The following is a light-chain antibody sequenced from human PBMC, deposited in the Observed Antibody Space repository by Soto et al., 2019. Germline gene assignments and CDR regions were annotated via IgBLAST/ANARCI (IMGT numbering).Light chain of an antibody. Sequence: LTQPRSVSGSPGQSVTISCTGTSSDVGGYNYVSWYQQHPGKAPKLMIYDVSKRPSGVPDRFSGSKSDNTASLTISGLQAEDEADYYCQSYDSTLDARYVFGTGTKV. CDR2: DVS. CDR1: SSDVGGYNY. J-gene: IGLJ1*01. V-gene: IGLV2-11*01. CDR3: QSYDSTLDARYV.